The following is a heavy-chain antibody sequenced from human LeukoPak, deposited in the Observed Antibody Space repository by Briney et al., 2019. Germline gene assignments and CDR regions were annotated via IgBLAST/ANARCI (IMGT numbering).Heavy chain of an antibody. CDR3: ARQNNYIAAAFDY. D-gene: IGHD6-13*01. CDR1: GGSISSYY. V-gene: IGHV4-59*08. J-gene: IGHJ4*02. CDR2: IYYSGRT. Sequence: SETLSLTCTVSGGSISSYYWSWIRQPPGKGLEWFAYIYYSGRTNYNPSLKSRVTISVDTSKNQFSLKLSSVTAADTAVYYCARQNNYIAAAFDYWGQGTLVTVSS.